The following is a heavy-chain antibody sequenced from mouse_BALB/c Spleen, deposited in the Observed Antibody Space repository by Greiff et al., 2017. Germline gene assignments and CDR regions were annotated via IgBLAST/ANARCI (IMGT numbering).Heavy chain of an antibody. CDR2: IDPENGNT. J-gene: IGHJ1*01. D-gene: IGHD2-1*01. CDR3: ARVGGNYGYWFFNV. Sequence: VQLQQSGAELVRPGALVKLSCKASGFNIKDDYMHWVKKRPEQVLEWIGWIDPENGNTIYAPKFQGKASITADTSSNTAYLQLSSMTSEDTAVSYCARVGGNYGYWFFNVWGAGTPVTVSS. CDR1: GFNIKDDY. V-gene: IGHV14-1*02.